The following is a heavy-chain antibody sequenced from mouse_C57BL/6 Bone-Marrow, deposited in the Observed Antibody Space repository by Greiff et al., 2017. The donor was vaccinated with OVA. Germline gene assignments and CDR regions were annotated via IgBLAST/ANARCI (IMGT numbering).Heavy chain of an antibody. J-gene: IGHJ2*01. CDR3: ARAVDSSGYDVYFDY. Sequence: VQLKESGPVLVKPGASVKMSCKASGYTFTDYYMNWVKQSHGKSLEWIGVINPYNGGTSYNQKFKGKATLTVDKSSSTAYMELNSLTSEDSAVYYCARAVDSSGYDVYFDYWGQGTTLTVSS. CDR1: GYTFTDYY. D-gene: IGHD3-2*02. CDR2: INPYNGGT. V-gene: IGHV1-19*01.